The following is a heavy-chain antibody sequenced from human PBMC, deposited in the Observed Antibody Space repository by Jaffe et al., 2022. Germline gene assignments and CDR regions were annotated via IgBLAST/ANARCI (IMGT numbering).Heavy chain of an antibody. CDR1: GYSISSGYY. D-gene: IGHD6-19*01. CDR3: ARHGLFAIRPVAGTHFDY. V-gene: IGHV4-38-2*01. Sequence: QVQLQESGPGLVKPSETLSLTCAVSGYSISSGYYWGWIRQPPGKGLEWIGSIYHSGSTYYNPSLKSRVTISVDTSKNQFSLKLSSVTAADTAVYYCARHGLFAIRPVAGTHFDYWGQGTLVTVSS. CDR2: IYHSGST. J-gene: IGHJ4*02.